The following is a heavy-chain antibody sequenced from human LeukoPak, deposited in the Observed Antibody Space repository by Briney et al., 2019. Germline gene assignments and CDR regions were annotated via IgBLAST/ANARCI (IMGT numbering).Heavy chain of an antibody. J-gene: IGHJ4*02. V-gene: IGHV1-46*01. CDR1: GYTFTSYY. Sequence: ASVKVSCKASGYTFTSYYMHWVRQAPGQGLEWMGIINPSGGSTSYAQKFQGRVTMTRDTSTSTVYMELSSLRSEDTAVYYCARVLSGYCSGGSCPRPFDYWGQGTLVTVPP. D-gene: IGHD2-15*01. CDR2: INPSGGST. CDR3: ARVLSGYCSGGSCPRPFDY.